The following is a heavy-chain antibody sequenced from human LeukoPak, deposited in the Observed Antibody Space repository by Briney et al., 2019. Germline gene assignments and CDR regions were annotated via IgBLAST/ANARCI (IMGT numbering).Heavy chain of an antibody. CDR3: ARASRSGNPGRFAL. D-gene: IGHD6-6*01. CDR2: FYYSGST. Sequence: SETLSLTCTVSGASVTSDYWSWIRQPPGKRLEWLGYFYYSGSTHYNPSLESRVTISIDTSKNQFSLRLNSVAGADTAVYYCARASRSGNPGRFALWGQGTMVTVS. V-gene: IGHV4-59*02. CDR1: GASVTSDY. J-gene: IGHJ3*01.